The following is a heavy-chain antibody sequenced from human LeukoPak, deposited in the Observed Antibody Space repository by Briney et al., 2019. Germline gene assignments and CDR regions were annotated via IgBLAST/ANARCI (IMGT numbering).Heavy chain of an antibody. J-gene: IGHJ5*02. CDR2: INPNSGVT. V-gene: IGHV1-2*02. CDR3: ARDNSGSYKNNWFDP. Sequence: GASVKVSCKASGYTFTGYYIHWVRQAPGQGLEWMGWINPNSGVTHYPQKFQGRVTMTRDTSTSTVYMELSSLRSEDTAVYYCARDNSGSYKNNWFDPWGQGTLVTVSS. D-gene: IGHD3-10*01. CDR1: GYTFTGYY.